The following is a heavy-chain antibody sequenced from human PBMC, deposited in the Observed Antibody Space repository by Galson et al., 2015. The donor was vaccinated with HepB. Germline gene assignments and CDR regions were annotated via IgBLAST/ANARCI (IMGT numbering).Heavy chain of an antibody. D-gene: IGHD1-14*01. V-gene: IGHV3-33*08. CDR1: GFAFGNYA. CDR3: TRDVRTLAFDV. J-gene: IGHJ3*01. Sequence: SLRLSCAASGFAFGNYAMHWVRQSPGKGLEWVSGIWCDGSNIYYADSVKGRFTISRDNARNSLYLQMSSLRAEDTAVYYCTRDVRTLAFDVCGQGTMVTAS. CDR2: IWCDGSNI.